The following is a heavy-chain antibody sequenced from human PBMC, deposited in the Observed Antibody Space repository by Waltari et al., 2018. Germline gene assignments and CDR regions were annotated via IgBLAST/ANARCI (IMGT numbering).Heavy chain of an antibody. Sequence: QVQLVESGGGVVQPGGSLRLSCGASGFTFRNYGMHWVRQAPGKGLEWGAFIEYNGNNKYYSDSVKGRFTISRDSSKNTLYLQMNSLRVEDTAMYYCAKVEESVTTYDGFDVWGQGTMVTVSS. CDR3: AKVEESVTTYDGFDV. J-gene: IGHJ3*01. CDR2: IEYNGNNK. D-gene: IGHD4-17*01. CDR1: GFTFRNYG. V-gene: IGHV3-30*02.